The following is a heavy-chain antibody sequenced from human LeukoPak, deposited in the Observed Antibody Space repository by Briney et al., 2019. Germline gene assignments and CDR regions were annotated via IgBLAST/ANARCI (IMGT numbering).Heavy chain of an antibody. J-gene: IGHJ4*02. CDR2: ISHDGSNT. CDR3: AKSQPNDY. V-gene: IGHV3-30*18. CDR1: GFTFSTSG. Sequence: GRSLRLSWPPAGFTFSTSGMHWVRHPPGKGMEWVAVISHDGSNTYHADSVKGRFPISRDNSKNTLYLQMNNLRAEDTAVYYCAKSQPNDYWGQGTLVTVSS. D-gene: IGHD1-14*01.